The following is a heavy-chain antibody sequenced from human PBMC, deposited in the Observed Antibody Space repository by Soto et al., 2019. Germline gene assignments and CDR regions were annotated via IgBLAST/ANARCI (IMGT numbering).Heavy chain of an antibody. D-gene: IGHD2-21*01. CDR2: IIAGNGNT. V-gene: IGHV1-3*01. CDR1: GYTFTDYA. Sequence: QVHLVQSGAEVKKPGASVKVSCKASGYTFTDYAIHWVRQAPGQRLEWMGWIIAGNGNTKYAQKFQDRVTITRDTAASTAYMEVRGVRSGDTAVFYCVVNCGGFCGGFWGQGTLVTVSS. CDR3: VVNCGGFCGGF. J-gene: IGHJ4*02.